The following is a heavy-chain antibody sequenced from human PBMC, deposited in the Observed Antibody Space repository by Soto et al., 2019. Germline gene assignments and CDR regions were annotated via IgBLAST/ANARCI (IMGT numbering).Heavy chain of an antibody. CDR2: IVVGSGNT. Sequence: ASVKVSCKASGFTFTSSAVQWVRQARGQRLEWIGWIVVGSGNTNYAQKFQERVTITRDMSTSTAYMELSSLRSEDTAAYYCAADRLLLWFGEPTPRKNYYYGMDVWG. D-gene: IGHD3-10*01. CDR1: GFTFTSSA. J-gene: IGHJ6*02. CDR3: AADRLLLWFGEPTPRKNYYYGMDV. V-gene: IGHV1-58*01.